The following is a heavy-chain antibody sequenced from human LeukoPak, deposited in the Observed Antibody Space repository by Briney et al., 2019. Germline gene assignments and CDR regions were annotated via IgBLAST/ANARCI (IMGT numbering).Heavy chain of an antibody. V-gene: IGHV3-21*01. CDR1: GFTFSSYS. CDR3: ARADTRDDAFDI. D-gene: IGHD5-18*01. J-gene: IGHJ3*02. Sequence: TGGSLRLSCAASGFTFSSYSMKWVRQAPGKGLEWVSFISSSSSYIYYADSVKGRFTISRDNAKNSLYLQMNSLRAEDTAVYYCARADTRDDAFDIWGQGTMVTVSS. CDR2: ISSSSSYI.